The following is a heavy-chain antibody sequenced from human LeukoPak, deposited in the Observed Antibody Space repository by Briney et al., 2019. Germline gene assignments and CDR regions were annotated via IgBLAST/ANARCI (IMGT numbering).Heavy chain of an antibody. V-gene: IGHV3-7*03. J-gene: IGHJ6*03. CDR3: AKDFGAARGYYYYYYMDV. Sequence: GGTVRLSCAASGFTFNDFWMRWVRQAPGKGLEWVVNIKEDGSEKYYVDSVKGRFTIYRDNAKNSLNLQMNSLRTEDTALYYCAKDFGAARGYYYYYYMDVWGKGTTVTVSS. CDR1: GFTFNDFW. CDR2: IKEDGSEK. D-gene: IGHD6-13*01.